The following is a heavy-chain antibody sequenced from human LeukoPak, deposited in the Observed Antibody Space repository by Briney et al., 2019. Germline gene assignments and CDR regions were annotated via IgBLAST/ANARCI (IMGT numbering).Heavy chain of an antibody. CDR2: IYTSGST. CDR3: ARAPYTARDFDY. D-gene: IGHD5-18*01. Sequence: SETLSLTCAVSGGSISSYYWSWIRQPAGKGLEWIGRIYTSGSTNYNPSLKSRVTISVDTSKNQFSLKLSSVTAADTAVYYCARAPYTARDFDYWGQGTLVTVSS. CDR1: GGSISSYY. J-gene: IGHJ4*02. V-gene: IGHV4-4*07.